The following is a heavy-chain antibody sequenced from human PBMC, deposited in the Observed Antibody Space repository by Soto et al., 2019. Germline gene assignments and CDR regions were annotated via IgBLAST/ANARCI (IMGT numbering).Heavy chain of an antibody. Sequence: QVQLVQSGAEVKKPGSSVKVSCKASGGTFSSYAISWVRQAPGQGLEWMGGIIPIFGTANYAQKFQGRVTITADESTSTAYMELSSLRSEDTAVYYCARLTPDSYNWNDGRSWFDPWGQGTLVTVSS. V-gene: IGHV1-69*01. D-gene: IGHD1-20*01. J-gene: IGHJ5*02. CDR2: IIPIFGTA. CDR3: ARLTPDSYNWNDGRSWFDP. CDR1: GGTFSSYA.